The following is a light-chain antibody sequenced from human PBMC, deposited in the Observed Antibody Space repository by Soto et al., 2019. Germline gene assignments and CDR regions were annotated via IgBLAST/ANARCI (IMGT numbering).Light chain of an antibody. CDR2: DVS. Sequence: QSVLTQPRSVSGSPGQTVTMSCTGTSSDVGGYEYVSWYQQFPGKAPKLMIYDVSRRPSGVPDRFSGSKSGNTASLTISGLQAEDEADYYCSSYAGSCTLAFGGGTKLTVL. CDR1: SSDVGGYEY. CDR3: SSYAGSCTLA. V-gene: IGLV2-11*01. J-gene: IGLJ2*01.